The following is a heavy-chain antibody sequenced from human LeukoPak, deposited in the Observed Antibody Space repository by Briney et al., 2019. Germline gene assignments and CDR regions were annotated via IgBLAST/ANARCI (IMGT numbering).Heavy chain of an antibody. V-gene: IGHV3-23*01. CDR2: LSGSAGDT. J-gene: IGHJ4*02. D-gene: IGHD6-19*01. CDR1: GFTFSNSA. CDR3: AKTEASSGWYAPYYFDY. Sequence: HPGGSLRLSCAASGFTFSNSAMTWVRQAPGKGLEWVSSLSGSAGDTYYADSLKGRFIISRDNSGNTLYLQMNSLRAEDTAVYYCAKTEASSGWYAPYYFDYWGQGTLVTVSS.